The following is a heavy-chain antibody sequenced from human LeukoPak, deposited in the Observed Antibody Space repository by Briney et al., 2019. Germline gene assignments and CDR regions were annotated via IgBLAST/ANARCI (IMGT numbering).Heavy chain of an antibody. J-gene: IGHJ4*02. CDR3: ARHSGWYGVS. CDR1: GCTLSSYE. D-gene: IGHD6-19*01. CDR2: VDYSGGDT. Sequence: GGSLRLSCIASGCTLSSYEMSWIRQAPGKGLEWVSSVDYSGGDTHYADSVMGRFTISRDNSKNTLYLQLNSLSADDTAVYYCARHSGWYGVSWGQGTLVTVSS. V-gene: IGHV3-23*01.